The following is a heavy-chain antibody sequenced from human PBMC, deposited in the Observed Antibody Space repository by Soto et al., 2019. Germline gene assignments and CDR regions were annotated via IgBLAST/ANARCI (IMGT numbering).Heavy chain of an antibody. D-gene: IGHD3-3*01. CDR3: ARSPGFPNAHYDFRSGLHGMDV. CDR2: ISFNGST. Sequence: QVQLQESGPGLVRPSQTLFLTCSVSGESISSGGFYWTWVRRHPGKGLEWIGYISFNGSTFYNPSLKSRLTISFDMSKNQISLRLTSLTAADTAVYFCARSPGFPNAHYDFRSGLHGMDVWGRGTTVTVSS. V-gene: IGHV4-31*03. J-gene: IGHJ6*02. CDR1: GESISSGGFY.